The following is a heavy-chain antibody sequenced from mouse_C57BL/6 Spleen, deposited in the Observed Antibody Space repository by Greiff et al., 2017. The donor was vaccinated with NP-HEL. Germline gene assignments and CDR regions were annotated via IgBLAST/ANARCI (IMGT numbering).Heavy chain of an antibody. CDR3: ARNSYYSNYEGYAMDY. Sequence: VQVVESGPGLVAPSQSLSITCTASGFSLTSYAISWVRQPPGKGLEWLGVIWTGGGTNYNSALKSRLSISKDNSKSQVFLKMNSLQTDDTARYYCARNSYYSNYEGYAMDYWGQGTSVTVSS. CDR2: IWTGGGT. J-gene: IGHJ4*01. V-gene: IGHV2-9-1*01. CDR1: GFSLTSYA. D-gene: IGHD2-5*01.